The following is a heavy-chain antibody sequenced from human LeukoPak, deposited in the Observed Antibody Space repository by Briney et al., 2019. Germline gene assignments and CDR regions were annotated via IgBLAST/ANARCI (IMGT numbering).Heavy chain of an antibody. D-gene: IGHD3-9*01. J-gene: IGHJ5*02. CDR2: INHSGST. Sequence: SETLSLTCAVYGGSFSGYYWGWIRQPPGKGLEWIGEINHSGSTNDNPSLKSRVTISVDTSKNQFSLKLSSVTAADTAVYYCARRERYFNRNWFDPWGQGTPVTVSS. CDR3: ARRERYFNRNWFDP. CDR1: GGSFSGYY. V-gene: IGHV4-34*01.